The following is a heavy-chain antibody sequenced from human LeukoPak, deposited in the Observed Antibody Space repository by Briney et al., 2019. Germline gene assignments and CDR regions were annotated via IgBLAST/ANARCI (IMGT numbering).Heavy chain of an antibody. CDR1: GGTFCGYA. D-gene: IGHD2-2*01. J-gene: IGHJ6*02. Sequence: ASVKVSCKASGGTFCGYAFSWVRQAPGQGLEWMGGIIPIFGTAAYAQRFQGRVTITADESTKTAYMELTSLRSEDTAMYYCARTHSDQPESYYFFGLDVWGQGTTVTVSS. CDR2: IIPIFGTA. CDR3: ARTHSDQPESYYFFGLDV. V-gene: IGHV1-69*13.